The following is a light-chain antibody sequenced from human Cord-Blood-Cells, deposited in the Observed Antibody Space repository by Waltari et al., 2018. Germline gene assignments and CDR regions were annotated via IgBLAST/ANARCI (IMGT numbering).Light chain of an antibody. J-gene: IGLJ3*02. V-gene: IGLV3-1*01. CDR3: QAWDSSTAV. CDR1: ILGDTY. Sequence: SYELTQPPSVSVSPGQTAIITASADILGDTYACWYQQKPGQSPVLVIYQDSKRPSGIPERFSGSNSGNTATLTISGTQAMDEADYYCQAWDSSTAVFGGGTKLTVL. CDR2: QDS.